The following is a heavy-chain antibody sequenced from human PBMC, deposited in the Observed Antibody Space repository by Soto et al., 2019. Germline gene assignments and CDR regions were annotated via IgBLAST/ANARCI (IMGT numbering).Heavy chain of an antibody. J-gene: IGHJ5*02. CDR1: GFSLSTNGVR. D-gene: IGHD6-19*01. CDR2: ISWNDEK. Sequence: SGPTLVNPTQTLTLTCTFSGFSLSTNGVRVGWIRQPPGMALEWLAIISWNDEKHYSPSLKNRLTITKDTSKNQVVLTMTNMDPVDTATYYCAHRRVWSSDWYDWCEPWGQGMLVTVS. V-gene: IGHV2-5*01. CDR3: AHRRVWSSDWYDWCEP.